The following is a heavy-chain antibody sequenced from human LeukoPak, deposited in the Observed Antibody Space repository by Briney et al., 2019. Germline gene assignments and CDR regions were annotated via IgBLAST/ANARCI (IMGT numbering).Heavy chain of an antibody. D-gene: IGHD3-3*01. CDR2: IKQDGSEK. CDR1: GFSFNNYW. J-gene: IGHJ4*02. V-gene: IGHV3-7*05. CDR3: ARDYDFWSGYLDY. Sequence: GGSLRLSCAVSGFSFNNYWMSWVRQAPGKGLEWVANIKQDGSEKYYVDSVKGRFSISRDNAKNSLYLQMNSLRAQDTAVYYCARDYDFWSGYLDYWGQGTLVTVSS.